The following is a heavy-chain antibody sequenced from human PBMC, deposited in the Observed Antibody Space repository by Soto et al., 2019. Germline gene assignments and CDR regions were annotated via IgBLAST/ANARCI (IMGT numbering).Heavy chain of an antibody. J-gene: IGHJ5*02. V-gene: IGHV1-18*04. CDR1: GYTFTSYG. D-gene: IGHD2-2*02. CDR3: ARDPCVVPAAIHEDWFDP. Sequence: VASVKVSCKASGYTFTSYGISWVRQAPGQGLEWMGWISAYNGNTNYAQKLQGRVTMTTDTSTSTAYMELRSLRSDDTAVYYCARDPCVVPAAIHEDWFDPWGQGTLVTVSS. CDR2: ISAYNGNT.